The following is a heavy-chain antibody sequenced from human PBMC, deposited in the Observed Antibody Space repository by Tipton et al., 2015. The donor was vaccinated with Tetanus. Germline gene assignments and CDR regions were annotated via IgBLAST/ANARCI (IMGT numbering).Heavy chain of an antibody. V-gene: IGHV4-31*11. D-gene: IGHD3-16*01. Sequence: TLSLTCAVSGGSISSGGYSWSWIRQPPGKGLEWFGYIYYSGSTYYNPSLKSRVNMSVDTSKNQFSLRLSSVTAADTAVYYCARDPFRGGLDVWGQGTTVTVSS. CDR1: GGSISSGGYS. CDR3: ARDPFRGGLDV. J-gene: IGHJ6*02. CDR2: IYYSGST.